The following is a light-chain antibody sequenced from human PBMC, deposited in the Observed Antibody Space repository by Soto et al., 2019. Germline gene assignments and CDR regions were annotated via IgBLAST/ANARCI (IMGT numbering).Light chain of an antibody. CDR3: QQSYSNAFS. CDR1: QSISSY. Sequence: DIQMTQSPSSLSASVGDRVTITCRASQSISSYLNWYQQKPGKAPKLLIYAASSLQSGVPSRFSGSGSGTDFTLTISSLQPEDFATYYCQQSYSNAFSFGPGTKVDI. J-gene: IGKJ3*01. CDR2: AAS. V-gene: IGKV1-39*01.